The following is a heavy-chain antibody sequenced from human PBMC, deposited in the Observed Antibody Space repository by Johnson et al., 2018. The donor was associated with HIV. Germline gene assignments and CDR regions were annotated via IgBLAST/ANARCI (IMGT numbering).Heavy chain of an antibody. J-gene: IGHJ3*02. V-gene: IGHV3-7*03. CDR3: AREFWGTSSPFDS. CDR2: IKQDGSEK. CDR1: GFRFRSYV. Sequence: VQLVESGGGVVQPGRSLRLSCAASGFRFRSYVMHWVRQAPGKGLEWVANIKQDGSEKYYVDSVKGRFTISRDTAQNSLYLQMNSLRVEDTAVYYCAREFWGTSSPFDSWGQGTMVTVSS. D-gene: IGHD3-16*01.